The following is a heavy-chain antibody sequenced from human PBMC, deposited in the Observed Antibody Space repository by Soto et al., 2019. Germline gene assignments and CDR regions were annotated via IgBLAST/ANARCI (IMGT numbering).Heavy chain of an antibody. CDR3: ARDSPPTRE. J-gene: IGHJ4*02. V-gene: IGHV4-59*01. CDR2: IYYSGST. D-gene: IGHD4-17*01. CDR1: DISISVFY. Sequence: PSETLSLTCTFADISISVFYLSWIRQPPGKGLEWIGYIYYSGSTNYNPSLRSRVTISGDTSKKQFSLRLTSVTAADTAVYYCARDSPPTREWGQGTLVTVSS.